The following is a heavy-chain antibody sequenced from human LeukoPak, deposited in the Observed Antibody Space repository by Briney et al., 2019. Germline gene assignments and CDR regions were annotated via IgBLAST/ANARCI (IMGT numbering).Heavy chain of an antibody. V-gene: IGHV4-39*01. D-gene: IGHD2-8*02. CDR2: IYYSGST. CDR3: ARPGQRKGIDY. J-gene: IGHJ4*02. CDR1: GGSISSSSYY. Sequence: SETLSRTCTVSGGSISSSSYYWGWIRQPPGKGLEWIGSIYYSGSTYYNPSLKSRVTISVDTSKNQFSLKLSSVTAADTAVYYCARPGQRKGIDYWGQGTLVTVSS.